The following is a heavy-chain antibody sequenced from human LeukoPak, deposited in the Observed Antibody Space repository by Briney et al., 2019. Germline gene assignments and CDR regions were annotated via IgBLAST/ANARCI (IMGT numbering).Heavy chain of an antibody. CDR2: MHHSGRT. V-gene: IGHV4-34*01. D-gene: IGHD3-10*01. CDR3: ARDVLLRGVRYWFDP. J-gene: IGHJ5*02. Sequence: PSETLSLTCAVYNGSFSDYYWSWVRQSPEKGLEWIAEMHHSGRTNYNPSLQSRVTISIDTSKNQFSLKLNSVTAADTAVYYCARDVLLRGVRYWFDPWGQGTLVTVSS. CDR1: NGSFSDYY.